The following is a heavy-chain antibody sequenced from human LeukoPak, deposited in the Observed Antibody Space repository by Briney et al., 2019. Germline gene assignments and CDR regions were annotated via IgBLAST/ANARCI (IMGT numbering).Heavy chain of an antibody. Sequence: KPSETLSLTCAVYVGSFSVYYWSWIRQPPGKGLGWIGEINHSGSTNYNPSLKSRVTISVDTSKNQFSLKLSSVTHADTAVYYCAINYRANTLDYWGQGTLVTVSS. J-gene: IGHJ4*02. D-gene: IGHD3-16*02. CDR3: AINYRANTLDY. CDR2: INHSGST. CDR1: VGSFSVYY. V-gene: IGHV4-34*01.